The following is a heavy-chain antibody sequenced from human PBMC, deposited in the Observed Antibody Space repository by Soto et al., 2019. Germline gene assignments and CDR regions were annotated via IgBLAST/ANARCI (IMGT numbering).Heavy chain of an antibody. Sequence: PETLSLTCTVSGGSISSYYWSWIRQPPGKGLEWIGYIYYSGSTNYNPSLKSRVTISVDTSKNQFSLKLSSVTAADTAVYYCARDQASRVDPWGQGTLVTVSS. V-gene: IGHV4-59*01. CDR2: IYYSGST. J-gene: IGHJ5*02. CDR3: ARDQASRVDP. CDR1: GGSISSYY.